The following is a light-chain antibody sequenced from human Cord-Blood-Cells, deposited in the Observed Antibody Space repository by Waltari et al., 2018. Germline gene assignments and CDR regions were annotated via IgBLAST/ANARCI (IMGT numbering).Light chain of an antibody. V-gene: IGLV2-11*01. J-gene: IGLJ2*01. Sequence: QSALTQPRSVSGSPGQSVTISCTGTSSDVGGSNYVTCYQQHPGKAHKLMIYDVSKRPSGVPDRFSGSKSGNTASLTISGLQAEDEADYYCCSYAGSYTVVFGGGTKLTVL. CDR2: DVS. CDR3: CSYAGSYTVV. CDR1: SSDVGGSNY.